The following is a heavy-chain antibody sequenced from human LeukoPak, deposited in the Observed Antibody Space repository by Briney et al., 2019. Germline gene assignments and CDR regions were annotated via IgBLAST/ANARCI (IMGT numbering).Heavy chain of an antibody. J-gene: IGHJ3*02. CDR1: GFTFNDYY. V-gene: IGHV3-11*01. Sequence: GGSLRLSCEASGFTFNDYYMSWIRQAPGKGLEWVSYSGSRGRNIKYADSVKGRFSISWDNAKNSVHLQMNSLRVEDTALYYCAKDRADYYDSSGSAFDIWGQGTMVTVSS. CDR3: AKDRADYYDSSGSAFDI. CDR2: SGSRGRNI. D-gene: IGHD3-22*01.